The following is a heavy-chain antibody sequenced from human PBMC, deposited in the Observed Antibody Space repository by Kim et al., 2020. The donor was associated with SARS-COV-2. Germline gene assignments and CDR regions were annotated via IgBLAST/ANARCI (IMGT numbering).Heavy chain of an antibody. CDR1: GFTFSSYS. CDR2: ISSSSSTI. V-gene: IGHV3-48*02. CDR3: ARGGAAAKESALFDY. Sequence: GGSLRLSCAASGFTFSSYSMNWVRQAPGKGLEWVSYISSSSSTIYYADSVKGRFTISRDNAKNSLYLQMNSLRDEDTAVYYCARGGAAAKESALFDYWGQGTLVTVSS. J-gene: IGHJ4*02. D-gene: IGHD2-2*01.